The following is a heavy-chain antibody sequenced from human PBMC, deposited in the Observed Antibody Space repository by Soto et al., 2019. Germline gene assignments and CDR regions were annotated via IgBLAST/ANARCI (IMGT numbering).Heavy chain of an antibody. CDR3: ASLNGVVYYYGMDV. V-gene: IGHV4-39*07. J-gene: IGHJ6*02. CDR2: ISCSGSA. Sequence: SETLSLTCTVSGGSISSSRYHWGWIRQPPGKGLEWIGSISCSGSAYNNPSLKSRVTISVDTSKNQFSLKLSSVTAADTAVYYCASLNGVVYYYGMDVWGQGTTVTVSS. D-gene: IGHD4-17*01. CDR1: GGSISSSRYH.